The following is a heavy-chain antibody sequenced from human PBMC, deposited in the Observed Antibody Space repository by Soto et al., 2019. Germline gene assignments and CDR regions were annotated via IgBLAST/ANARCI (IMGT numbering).Heavy chain of an antibody. Sequence: QITLKESGPTLVKPTQTLTLTCTFSGFSLSTSGVGVGWIRQPPGKALEWLALIYWDDDKRYRPYLKSRLTISQDTSKTQVVLTMTNIVPVDTATYYCARDSSGYYGFDYWGQGTLLTVSS. J-gene: IGHJ4*02. CDR2: IYWDDDK. D-gene: IGHD3-22*01. CDR1: GFSLSTSGVG. V-gene: IGHV2-5*02. CDR3: ARDSSGYYGFDY.